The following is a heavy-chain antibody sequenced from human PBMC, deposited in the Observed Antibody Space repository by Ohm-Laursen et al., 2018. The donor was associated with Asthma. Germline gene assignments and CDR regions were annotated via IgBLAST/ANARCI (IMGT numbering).Heavy chain of an antibody. CDR1: GGSISNGSYY. Sequence: TLSLTCTVSGGSISNGSYYWSWIRQHPGKGLECIGYIYYSGSTYYNPSLKSRVTISIDTSKNQFSLKLSSVTAADTAVYYCAREDFDWPPGYCDYWGQGTLVTVSS. CDR2: IYYSGST. J-gene: IGHJ4*02. D-gene: IGHD3-9*01. CDR3: AREDFDWPPGYCDY. V-gene: IGHV4-31*02.